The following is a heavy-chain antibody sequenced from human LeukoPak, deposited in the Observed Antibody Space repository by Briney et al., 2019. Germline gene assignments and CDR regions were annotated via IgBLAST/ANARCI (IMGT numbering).Heavy chain of an antibody. D-gene: IGHD5-12*01. V-gene: IGHV4-34*01. Sequence: SETLSLTCAVYGGSFSGNYWTWIRQPPGKGLEWIGEINHSGSTKYNPSLKSRITISVDTSKNQFSLKLRSVTATDTAMYYCARPIEGSGYDYPVFDYWGQGTLVAVSS. CDR2: INHSGST. J-gene: IGHJ4*02. CDR1: GGSFSGNY. CDR3: ARPIEGSGYDYPVFDY.